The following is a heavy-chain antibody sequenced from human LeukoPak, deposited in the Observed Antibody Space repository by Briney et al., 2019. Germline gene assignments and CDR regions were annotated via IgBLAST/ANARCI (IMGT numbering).Heavy chain of an antibody. CDR3: AKGDDIGKHPTRAYYFDT. D-gene: IGHD5-24*01. J-gene: IGHJ4*02. CDR2: TGLNSVNT. CDR1: GFTFSRHA. V-gene: IGHV3-23*01. Sequence: GGSLRLSCAASGFTFSRHAMSWVRQSPGKGLEWVSTTGLNSVNTLCAESVQGRFSISRDNSKNTLDLQMDNLRVDDTAVYYCAKGDDIGKHPTRAYYFDTWGQGTLVTVSS.